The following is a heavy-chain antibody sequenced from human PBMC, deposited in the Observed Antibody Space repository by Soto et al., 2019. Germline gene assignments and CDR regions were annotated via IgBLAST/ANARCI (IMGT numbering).Heavy chain of an antibody. V-gene: IGHV3-66*01. J-gene: IGHJ3*02. D-gene: IGHD3-10*01. CDR1: GFTVSSNC. CDR2: IYSGGST. Sequence: EVQLVESGGGLVQPGGSLRLSCAASGFTVSSNCMSWVRQAPGKGLEWVSVIYSGGSTYYADSVKGRFTISRDNSKNTLYLQMNSLRAEDTAVYYCARPSPGLLWFGEKKADDAFDIWGQGTMVTVSP. CDR3: ARPSPGLLWFGEKKADDAFDI.